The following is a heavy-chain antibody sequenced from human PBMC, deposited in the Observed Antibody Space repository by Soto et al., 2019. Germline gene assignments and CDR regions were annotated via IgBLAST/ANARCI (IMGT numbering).Heavy chain of an antibody. CDR1: GFTFSSYG. J-gene: IGHJ6*02. V-gene: IGHV3-30*18. Sequence: GGSLRLSCAASGFTFSSYGMHWVRQAPGKGLEWVAVISYDGSNKYYADSVKGRFTISRDNSKNTLYLQMNSLRAEDTAVYYCAKGGAYCGGDCYYPLSYYRYGNDFWGQRTTVS. CDR3: AKGGAYCGGDCYYPLSYYRYGNDF. D-gene: IGHD2-21*02. CDR2: ISYDGSNK.